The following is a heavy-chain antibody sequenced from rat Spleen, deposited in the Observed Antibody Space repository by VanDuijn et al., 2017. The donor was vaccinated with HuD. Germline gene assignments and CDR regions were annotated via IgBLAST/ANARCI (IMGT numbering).Heavy chain of an antibody. J-gene: IGHJ2*01. Sequence: QVQLKESGPGLVQPSQTLSLTCTVSGFSLTSYNVHWVRQPTGKGLEWMGIIWTGRSTDYNSALNSRLSISRDTAKSQVFLKMNRLQTEDRATYYGAREDLGYFDYWGQGVMVTVSS. CDR3: AREDLGYFDY. V-gene: IGHV2-30*01. CDR2: IWTGRST. CDR1: GFSLTSYN. D-gene: IGHD5-1*01.